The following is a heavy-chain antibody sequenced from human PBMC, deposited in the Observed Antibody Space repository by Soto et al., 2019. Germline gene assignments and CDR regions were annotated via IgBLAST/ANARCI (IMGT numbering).Heavy chain of an antibody. D-gene: IGHD7-27*01. J-gene: IGHJ4*02. Sequence: QVQLQESGPGLVKPSETLSLTCSVSGGSISNHYWSWIRQPPGKGLEWIGYIYYNGNTNYNPSIKSRVTMSVDTSRNQISLTLTTVTAADTAVYYCTRANWYSEYWGQGTLVTVSS. CDR3: TRANWYSEY. CDR1: GGSISNHY. V-gene: IGHV4-59*11. CDR2: IYYNGNT.